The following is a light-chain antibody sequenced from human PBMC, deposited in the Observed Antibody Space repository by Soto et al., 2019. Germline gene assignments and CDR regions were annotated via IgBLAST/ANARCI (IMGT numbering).Light chain of an antibody. CDR3: AAWDDSLSGQEDV. CDR2: RNN. Sequence: QSVLTQPPSASGTPGQRVTISCSGSSSNIGSNYVYWYQQLPGTAPKLLIYRNNQRPSGVPDRFSGSKSGTSASLAISGLRSEDEADYYCAAWDDSLSGQEDVFGTGTKLTVL. V-gene: IGLV1-47*01. J-gene: IGLJ1*01. CDR1: SSNIGSNY.